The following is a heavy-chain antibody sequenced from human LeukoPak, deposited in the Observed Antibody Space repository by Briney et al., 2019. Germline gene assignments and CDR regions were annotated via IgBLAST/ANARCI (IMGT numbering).Heavy chain of an antibody. Sequence: GGSLRLSCAASGFTFSSYEMNWVRQAPGKGLEWVSGINWNGGSTGYADSVKGRFTISRDNAKNSLYLQMNSLRAEDTALYYCARQRVERRFTISMDAWGKGTTVTVSS. CDR3: ARQRVERRFTISMDA. CDR1: GFTFSSYE. D-gene: IGHD3-3*01. V-gene: IGHV3-20*04. J-gene: IGHJ6*04. CDR2: INWNGGST.